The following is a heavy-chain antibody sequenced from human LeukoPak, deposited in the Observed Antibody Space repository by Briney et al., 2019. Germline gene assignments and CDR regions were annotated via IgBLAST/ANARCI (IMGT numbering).Heavy chain of an antibody. CDR2: ISGSGGST. D-gene: IGHD2-8*01. CDR3: AKALGYCTNGVCYATGNDAFDI. CDR1: GFTFSSYA. Sequence: GGSLRLSCAASGFTFSSYAMSWVRQAPGKGLEWVSAISGSGGSTYYADSVKGRFTISRDNSKNTLYLQMNSLRAEDTAVYYCAKALGYCTNGVCYATGNDAFDIWGQGTMVTVSS. J-gene: IGHJ3*02. V-gene: IGHV3-23*01.